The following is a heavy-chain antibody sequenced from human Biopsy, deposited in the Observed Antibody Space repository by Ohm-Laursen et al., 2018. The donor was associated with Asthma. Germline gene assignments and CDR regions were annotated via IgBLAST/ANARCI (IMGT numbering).Heavy chain of an antibody. CDR2: IYYTGTT. V-gene: IGHV4-59*01. J-gene: IGHJ4*02. CDR3: ARDFGGWYYFDN. CDR1: GGSGGSISGFY. D-gene: IGHD3-3*01. Sequence: SETLSLTCSLSGGSGGSISGFYWSWIRQPPGKGLEWIGYIYYTGTTNYNPSLKSRVSISVDTSKNQFSLKLTSVTAADTAVYYCARDFGGWYYFDNWGQGSLVTVSS.